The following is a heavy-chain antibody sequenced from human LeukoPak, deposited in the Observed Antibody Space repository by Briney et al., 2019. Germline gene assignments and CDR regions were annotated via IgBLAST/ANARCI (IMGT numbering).Heavy chain of an antibody. CDR2: IYTSGST. V-gene: IGHV4-4*07. D-gene: IGHD3-3*01. Sequence: SETLSLTCTASGGSISGYYWSWIRQPAGKGLEWIGRIYTSGSTNYNPSLKSRVTMSVDTSKNQFSLKLSSVTAADTAVYYCARGLQFLEWLYKGGFDYWGQGTLVTVSS. CDR1: GGSISGYY. CDR3: ARGLQFLEWLYKGGFDY. J-gene: IGHJ4*02.